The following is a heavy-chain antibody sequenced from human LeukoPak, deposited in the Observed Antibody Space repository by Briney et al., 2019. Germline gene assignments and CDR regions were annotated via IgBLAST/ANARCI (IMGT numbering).Heavy chain of an antibody. Sequence: HAGGSLRLSCAASGFTFSSYSMNWVRQAPGKGLEWVSYISSSSSTIYYADSVKGRFTISRDNAKNSLYLQMNSLRAGDTAVYYCVRDYRYSGSYPGPYLDYWGQGTLVTVSS. CDR2: ISSSSSTI. CDR3: VRDYRYSGSYPGPYLDY. CDR1: GFTFSSYS. V-gene: IGHV3-48*01. D-gene: IGHD1-26*01. J-gene: IGHJ4*02.